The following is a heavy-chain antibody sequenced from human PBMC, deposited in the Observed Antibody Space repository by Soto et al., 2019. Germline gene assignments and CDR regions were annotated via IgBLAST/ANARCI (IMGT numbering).Heavy chain of an antibody. D-gene: IGHD3-10*01. CDR2: ISAYNGNT. V-gene: IGHV1-18*04. CDR3: ARDQEGPRGSTGGMEV. CDR1: GYTFTSYG. Sequence: GASVKISCKASGYTFTSYGISWVRQAPGQGLEWMGWISAYNGNTNYAQKPQGRVTMTTDTSTSTAYMELRSLRSDDTAVYYCARDQEGPRGSTGGMEVWGEETMVTVSS. J-gene: IGHJ6*02.